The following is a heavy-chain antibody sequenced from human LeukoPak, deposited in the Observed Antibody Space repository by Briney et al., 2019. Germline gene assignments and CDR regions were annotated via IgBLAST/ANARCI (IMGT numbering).Heavy chain of an antibody. Sequence: GGSLRLSCAASGFTVSSNYMSWVRQAPGKGLEWVSVIYSGGSTYYADSVKGRFTISRDNSKNTLYLQMNSLRAEDTAVYYYASKIRSITIFGVVINYYMDVWGKGTTVTVSS. V-gene: IGHV3-66*02. D-gene: IGHD3-3*01. CDR3: ASKIRSITIFGVVINYYMDV. CDR1: GFTVSSNY. CDR2: IYSGGST. J-gene: IGHJ6*03.